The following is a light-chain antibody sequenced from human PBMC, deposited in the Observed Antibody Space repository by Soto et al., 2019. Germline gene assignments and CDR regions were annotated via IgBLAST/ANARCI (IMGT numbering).Light chain of an antibody. CDR1: SSNIGAGYH. J-gene: IGLJ1*01. CDR2: FNS. V-gene: IGLV1-40*01. Sequence: QAVVTQPPSVSGAPGQRVTISCTGSSSNIGAGYHVHWYQQLPGTAPRLLIYFNSNRPSGVPDRFSGSKSGTSASLAITGLQAEDEADYYCQSYDSSLSVYVFGTGTKLTVL. CDR3: QSYDSSLSVYV.